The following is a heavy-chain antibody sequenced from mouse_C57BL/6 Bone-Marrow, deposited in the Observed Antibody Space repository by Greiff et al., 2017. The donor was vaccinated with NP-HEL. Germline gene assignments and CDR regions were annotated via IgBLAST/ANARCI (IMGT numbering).Heavy chain of an antibody. CDR2: IDPENGDT. CDR1: GFNIKDDY. V-gene: IGHV14-4*01. Sequence: VQLQQSGAELVRPGASVKLSCTASGFNIKDDYMHWVQQRPEQGLEWIGWIDPENGDTEYASKFQGKATITADTSSNTAYLQLSSLTSEDTAVYYCTTGITTVIEGFAYWGQGTLVTVSA. D-gene: IGHD1-1*01. CDR3: TTGITTVIEGFAY. J-gene: IGHJ3*01.